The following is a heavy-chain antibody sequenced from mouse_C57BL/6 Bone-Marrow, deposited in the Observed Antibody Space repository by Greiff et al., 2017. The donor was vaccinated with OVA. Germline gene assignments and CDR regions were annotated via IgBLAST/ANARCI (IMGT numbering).Heavy chain of an antibody. Sequence: DVKLQESGPGLVKPSQSLSLTCSVTGYSITSGYYWNWIRQFPGNKLEWMGYISYDGSNNYNPSLKNRISITRDTSKNQFFLKLNSVTTEDTATYYCARGGGYQGYFDVWGTGTTVTVSS. CDR2: ISYDGSN. CDR3: ARGGGYQGYFDV. D-gene: IGHD2-2*01. J-gene: IGHJ1*03. V-gene: IGHV3-6*01. CDR1: GYSITSGYY.